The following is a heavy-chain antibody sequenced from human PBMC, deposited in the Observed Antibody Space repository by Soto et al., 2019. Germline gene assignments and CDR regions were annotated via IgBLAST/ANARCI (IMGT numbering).Heavy chain of an antibody. V-gene: IGHV3-66*01. J-gene: IGHJ4*02. CDR2: MYSGGSR. CDR3: ERDWESSSWWDFDY. CDR1: GFTVSSSN. Sequence: EVQLVESGGGLVQPGGSLRLSCVVSGFTVSSSNMNWVRQAPGKGLEWVSVMYSGGSRYYADSVKGRCTISRASSKKTLYLQMNSMRHWDTAVYYCERDWESSSWWDFDYWGQGTLVTVSS. D-gene: IGHD6-13*01.